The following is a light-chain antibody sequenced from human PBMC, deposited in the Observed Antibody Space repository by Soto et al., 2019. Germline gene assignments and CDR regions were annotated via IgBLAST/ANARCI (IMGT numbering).Light chain of an antibody. V-gene: IGKV1-5*03. CDR2: KVS. CDR3: QQYNDNWT. J-gene: IGKJ1*01. CDR1: QSVSRW. Sequence: DIQMTQSPSTLSASVGDRVTITCRASQSVSRWLAWYQQKPGKAPKLLIYKVSTLVSGVPSRFSGSGSVTVFTLAISSLQADDSATYYCQQYNDNWTFGQGTKVEIK.